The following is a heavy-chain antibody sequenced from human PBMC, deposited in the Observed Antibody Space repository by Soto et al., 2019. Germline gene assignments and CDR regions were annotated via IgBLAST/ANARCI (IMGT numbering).Heavy chain of an antibody. D-gene: IGHD6-13*01. CDR1: GFTFSSYA. Sequence: EVQLLESGGGLVQPGGSLRLSCAASGFTFSSYAMSWVRQAPGKGLEWVSAISGSGGSTYYADSVKGRFTISRDTYTNTLYLQMNSPGGDDTAVYYCAKVNGGSSWYYSSYGMDVWAQGNTVTAS. J-gene: IGHJ6*02. V-gene: IGHV3-23*01. CDR3: AKVNGGSSWYYSSYGMDV. CDR2: ISGSGGST.